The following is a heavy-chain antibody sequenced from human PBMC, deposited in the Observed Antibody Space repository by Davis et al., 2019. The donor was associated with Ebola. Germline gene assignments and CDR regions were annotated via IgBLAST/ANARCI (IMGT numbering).Heavy chain of an antibody. D-gene: IGHD3-10*01. J-gene: IGHJ5*02. CDR1: GYTFTSYC. V-gene: IGHV1-18*01. CDR3: ARDLHGGKDNWFDP. CDR2: ISAYNGNT. Sequence: ASVKVSCKASGYTFTSYCISWVRQAPGQGLEWMGWISAYNGNTNYAQKLQGRVTMTTDTSTSTAYMELRSLRSDDTAVYYCARDLHGGKDNWFDPWGQGTLVTVSS.